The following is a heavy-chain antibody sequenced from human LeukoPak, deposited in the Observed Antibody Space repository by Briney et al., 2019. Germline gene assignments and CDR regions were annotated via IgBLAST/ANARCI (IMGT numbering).Heavy chain of an antibody. CDR2: ISWNSGSI. CDR3: AKDSGRSYDSSGYSAYYFDY. V-gene: IGHV3-9*01. J-gene: IGHJ4*02. D-gene: IGHD3-22*01. CDR1: GFTFDDYA. Sequence: PGRSLRLSCAASGFTFDDYAMHWVRQAPGKGLEWVSGISWNSGSIGYADSVKGRFTISRDNAKNSLYLRMNSLRAEGTALYYCAKDSGRSYDSSGYSAYYFDYWGQGTLVTVSS.